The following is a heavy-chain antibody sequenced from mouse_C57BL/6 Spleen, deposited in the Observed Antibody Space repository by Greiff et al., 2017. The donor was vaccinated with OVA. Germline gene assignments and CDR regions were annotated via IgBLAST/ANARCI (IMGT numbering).Heavy chain of an antibody. D-gene: IGHD2-3*01. J-gene: IGHJ2*01. Sequence: EVKLVESGGGLVKPGGSLKLSCAASGFTFSSYAMSWVRQTPEKRLEWVATISDGGSYTYYPDNVKGRFTISRDNAKNNLYLQMSHLKSEDTAMYYCARGEIYDGYYWGQGTTLTVSS. V-gene: IGHV5-4*03. CDR3: ARGEIYDGYY. CDR1: GFTFSSYA. CDR2: ISDGGSYT.